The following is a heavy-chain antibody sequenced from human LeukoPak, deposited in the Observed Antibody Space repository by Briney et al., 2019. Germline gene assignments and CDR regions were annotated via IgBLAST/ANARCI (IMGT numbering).Heavy chain of an antibody. CDR1: GYTFTGYY. CDR3: ARDLAYCGGDCYSPSFDY. V-gene: IGHV1-18*04. D-gene: IGHD2-21*02. J-gene: IGHJ4*02. Sequence: ASVKVSCKASGYTFTGYYMHWVRQAPGQGLEWMGWISAYNGNTNYAQKLQGRVTITADESTSTAYMELSSLRSEDTAVYYCARDLAYCGGDCYSPSFDYWGQGTLVTVS. CDR2: ISAYNGNT.